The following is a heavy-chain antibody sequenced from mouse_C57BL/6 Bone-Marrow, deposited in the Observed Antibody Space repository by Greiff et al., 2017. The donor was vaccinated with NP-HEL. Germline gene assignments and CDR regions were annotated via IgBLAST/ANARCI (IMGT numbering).Heavy chain of an antibody. Sequence: EVQLVESGGDLVKPGGSLKLSCAASGFTFSSYGMSWVRQTPDKRLEWVATISSGGSYTYYPDSVKGRFTISRDNAKNTLYLQMSSLKSEDTAMYYCASPYGIYYAMDYWGQGTSVTVSS. J-gene: IGHJ4*01. V-gene: IGHV5-6*01. CDR1: GFTFSSYG. D-gene: IGHD2-1*01. CDR2: ISSGGSYT. CDR3: ASPYGIYYAMDY.